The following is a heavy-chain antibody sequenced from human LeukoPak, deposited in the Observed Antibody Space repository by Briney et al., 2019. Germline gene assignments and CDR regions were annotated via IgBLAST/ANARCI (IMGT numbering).Heavy chain of an antibody. J-gene: IGHJ4*02. Sequence: SETLSLTCTVSGGSISSDYWSWIRQPPGKGLEWIGYIYYSGSTNYNPSLKSRVTISVDTSKNQFSLKLSSVTAADTAVYYCATSTTVTTDYFDYWGQGTLVTVSS. V-gene: IGHV4-59*08. CDR1: GGSISSDY. CDR3: ATSTTVTTDYFDY. D-gene: IGHD4-17*01. CDR2: IYYSGST.